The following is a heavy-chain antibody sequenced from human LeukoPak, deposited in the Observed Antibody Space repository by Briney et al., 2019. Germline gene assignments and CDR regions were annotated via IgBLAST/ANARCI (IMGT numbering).Heavy chain of an antibody. J-gene: IGHJ4*02. CDR2: IYYSGST. Sequence: SETLSLTCTVSGDSISSGSYYWSWIRQPPGKGLEWIGYIYYSGSTNYNPSLKSRVTISVDTSKNQFSLKLSSVTAADTAVYYCARDLAFWGQGTLVTVSS. V-gene: IGHV4-61*01. CDR1: GDSISSGSYY. CDR3: ARDLAF.